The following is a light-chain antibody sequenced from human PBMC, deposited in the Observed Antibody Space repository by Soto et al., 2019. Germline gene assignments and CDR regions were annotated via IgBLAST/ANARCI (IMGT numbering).Light chain of an antibody. CDR1: QSVSSTY. CDR2: GTS. CDR3: QQYGSPPIT. J-gene: IGKJ5*01. V-gene: IGKV3-20*01. Sequence: EIVLTQYPGTLSLSPGERATLSCRASQSVSSTYLAWYQQQPGQAPRLLMSGTSNRATGTPDRFSGSGSGTDFTLTISRLEPEDFAVYYCQQYGSPPITFGQGTRLEI.